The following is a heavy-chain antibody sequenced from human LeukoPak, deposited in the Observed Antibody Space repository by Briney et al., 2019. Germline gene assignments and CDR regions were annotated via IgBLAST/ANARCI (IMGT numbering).Heavy chain of an antibody. Sequence: SETLSLTCAVYGGSFSGYYWSWIRQPPGKGLEWIGEINHSESTNYNPSLKSRVTISVDTSKNQFSLKLSSVTAADTAVYYCAGDCSGGSCFSYWGQGTLVTVSS. CDR2: INHSEST. V-gene: IGHV4-34*01. CDR1: GGSFSGYY. CDR3: AGDCSGGSCFSY. J-gene: IGHJ4*02. D-gene: IGHD2-15*01.